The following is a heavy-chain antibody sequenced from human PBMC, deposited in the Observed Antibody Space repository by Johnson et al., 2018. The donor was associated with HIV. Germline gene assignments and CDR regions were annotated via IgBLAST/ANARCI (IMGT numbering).Heavy chain of an antibody. J-gene: IGHJ3*02. Sequence: QEQLVESGGGVVQPGRSLRLSCAASGFAFSNFGMHWVRQAPGKGLEWVSVIYSGGNTYYADSVTGRFTITRDNSRNTLYLQMNSLRVEDTAVYYCVRENDLVPVAGTIWGQGTMVTVSS. D-gene: IGHD6-19*01. CDR1: GFAFSNFG. V-gene: IGHV3-NL1*01. CDR2: IYSGGNT. CDR3: VRENDLVPVAGTI.